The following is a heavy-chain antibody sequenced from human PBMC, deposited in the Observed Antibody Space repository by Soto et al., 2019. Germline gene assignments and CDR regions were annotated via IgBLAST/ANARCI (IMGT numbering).Heavy chain of an antibody. D-gene: IGHD6-19*01. CDR3: AMLGGWSGGSSGMDV. CDR2: IRRKANSYTT. Sequence: EVQLVESGVGLVQPGGSLRLSFAASGLIFSDYHMDWVRQAPGKGLEWVGRIRRKANSYTTEYAASVKGRFTISRDDLKNSLYLQINSLKSEDTAVYYCAMLGGWSGGSSGMDVWGQGTTVTVSS. CDR1: GLIFSDYH. V-gene: IGHV3-72*01. J-gene: IGHJ6*02.